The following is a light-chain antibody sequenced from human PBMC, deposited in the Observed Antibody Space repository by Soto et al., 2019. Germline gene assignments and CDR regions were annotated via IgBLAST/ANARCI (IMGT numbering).Light chain of an antibody. J-gene: IGLJ2*01. CDR1: SSDVGGYDF. CDR2: DVS. CDR3: CSYAGDLAL. V-gene: IGLV2-11*01. Sequence: SVLTQPRSVSGSPGQSVTISCTGTSSDVGGYDFVSWYQQHPGKAPKLTISDVSKRPSGVPDRFSGSKSGNTASLTISGLQAEDEADYYCCSYAGDLALFGGGTKVNV.